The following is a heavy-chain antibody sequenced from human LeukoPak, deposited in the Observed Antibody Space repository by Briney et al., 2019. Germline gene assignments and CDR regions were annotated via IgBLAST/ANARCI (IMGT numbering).Heavy chain of an antibody. J-gene: IGHJ4*02. V-gene: IGHV3-11*03. CDR3: AAGTAADF. CDR2: ISSSSSYT. D-gene: IGHD6-13*01. CDR1: GIPFSDYY. Sequence: GGSLRLSCVVSGIPFSDYYMNWIRQAPGKGLECISYISSSSSYTDYADSVKGRFTISRDNAKSALYLQMNSLRLEDTAVYYCAAGTAADFWGQGTLVTVSS.